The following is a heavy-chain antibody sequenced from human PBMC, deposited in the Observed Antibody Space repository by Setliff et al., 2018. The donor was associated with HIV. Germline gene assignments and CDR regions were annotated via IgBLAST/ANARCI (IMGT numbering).Heavy chain of an antibody. CDR2: ISAYSGKT. J-gene: IGHJ3*02. Sequence: ASVKVSCKASGYTFTSYGISWVRQAPGQGLEWMGWISAYSGKTNYAQKLQGRVTMTTDTSTSTAYMDLRSLRSDDTAVYYCARVAWYYSFWSGLGDAFDIWGQGTMVTVSS. CDR1: GYTFTSYG. V-gene: IGHV1-18*01. D-gene: IGHD3-3*01. CDR3: ARVAWYYSFWSGLGDAFDI.